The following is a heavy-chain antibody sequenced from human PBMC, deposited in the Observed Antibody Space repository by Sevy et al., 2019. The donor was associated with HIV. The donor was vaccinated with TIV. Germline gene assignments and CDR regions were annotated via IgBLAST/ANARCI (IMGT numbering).Heavy chain of an antibody. CDR3: ANRLGYCTNGVCYLDY. CDR1: GLTFNSHA. J-gene: IGHJ4*02. Sequence: GGSLRLSCAASGLTFNSHAMSWVRQPPGRGLEWVSAISGSGETTVYADSVRGRFTISRDNSKNTLFLVMNSLRAEDTAVYYCANRLGYCTNGVCYLDYWGQGTLVTVSS. V-gene: IGHV3-23*01. CDR2: ISGSGETT. D-gene: IGHD2-8*01.